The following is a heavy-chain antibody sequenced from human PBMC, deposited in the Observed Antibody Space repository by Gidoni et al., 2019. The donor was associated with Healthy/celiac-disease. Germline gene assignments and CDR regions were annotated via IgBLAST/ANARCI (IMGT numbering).Heavy chain of an antibody. CDR3: ARDRAGNRSATRALRLPFDI. CDR1: GGSISSGGYY. Sequence: QVQLQESGPGLVKPSQTLSLTCTVSGGSISSGGYYWSWIRQHPGKGLEWIGYIYYSGSTYYNPSLKSRVTISVDTSKNQFSLKLSSVTAADTAVYYCARDRAGNRSATRALRLPFDIWGQGTMVTVSS. J-gene: IGHJ3*02. V-gene: IGHV4-31*03. CDR2: IYYSGST. D-gene: IGHD2-15*01.